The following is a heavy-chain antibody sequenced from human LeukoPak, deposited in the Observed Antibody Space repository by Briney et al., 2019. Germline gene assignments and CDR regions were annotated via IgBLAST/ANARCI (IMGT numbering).Heavy chain of an antibody. CDR1: GFSLSTSGMC. CDR3: ARIRRYYDSSGYYYKLFDY. CDR2: IDWDDDK. D-gene: IGHD3-22*01. V-gene: IGHV2-70*01. J-gene: IGHJ4*02. Sequence: RWSGPTLVNPTQTLTLTCTFSGFSLSTSGMCVSWIRQPPGKALEWLALIDWDDDKYYSTSLKTRLTISKDTSKNQVVLTMTNMDPVDTATYFCARIRRYYDSSGYYYKLFDYWGQGTLVTVSS.